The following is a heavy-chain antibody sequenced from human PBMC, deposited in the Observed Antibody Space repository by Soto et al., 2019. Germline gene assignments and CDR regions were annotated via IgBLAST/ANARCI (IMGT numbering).Heavy chain of an antibody. CDR2: INAGNGNT. Sequence: ASVKVSCKASGYTFTSYAMHWVRQAPGQRLEWMGWINAGNGNTKYSQKFQGRVTITRDTSASTAYMELSSLRSEDTAVYYCARTHSSGYYSTPYYYYYYGMDVWGQGTTVTVSS. CDR1: GYTFTSYA. CDR3: ARTHSSGYYSTPYYYYYYGMDV. J-gene: IGHJ6*02. D-gene: IGHD3-22*01. V-gene: IGHV1-3*01.